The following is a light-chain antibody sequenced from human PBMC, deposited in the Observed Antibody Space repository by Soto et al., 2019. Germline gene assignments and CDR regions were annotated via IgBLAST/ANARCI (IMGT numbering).Light chain of an antibody. CDR3: GSFTTSRIWV. V-gene: IGLV2-14*01. Sequence: QSALTQPASVSGSPGQSITVSCTGSSSDFGDDKYVSWYQQQPGKGPNLLIYGVNSRPSGISNRFSGSKSGNTASLTISGLQVEEEAEYFCGSFTTSRIWVFGGGTKLTFL. CDR2: GVN. CDR1: SSDFGDDKY. J-gene: IGLJ3*02.